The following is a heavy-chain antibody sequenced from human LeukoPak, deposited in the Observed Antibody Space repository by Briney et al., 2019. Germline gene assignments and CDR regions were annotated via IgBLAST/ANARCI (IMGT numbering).Heavy chain of an antibody. V-gene: IGHV4-30-4*01. J-gene: IGHJ3*02. CDR2: IYYRGST. Sequence: SETLSLTCTVSGGSISSGDYYWSWIRQPPGKGLEWIAYIYYRGSTYYNPSLKSRVTISVDTSKNQFSLNLGSLTAADTAMYYCARDPNIVSTVTLRAFDIWGQGTMVSVSS. CDR3: ARDPNIVSTVTLRAFDI. CDR1: GGSISSGDYY. D-gene: IGHD5/OR15-5a*01.